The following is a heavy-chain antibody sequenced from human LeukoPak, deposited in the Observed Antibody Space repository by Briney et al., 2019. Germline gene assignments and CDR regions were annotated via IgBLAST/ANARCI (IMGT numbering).Heavy chain of an antibody. CDR1: GFTVSSNY. J-gene: IGHJ4*02. Sequence: HPGGSLRLSCAASGFTVSSNYMSWVRQAPGKGLEWVSVIYSGGGTYYADSVKDRFTISRDTSKNTLYLQTYSLRAEDTAVYYCARGTARAFDYWGQGTLVTVSS. CDR2: IYSGGGT. V-gene: IGHV3-53*01. D-gene: IGHD2-2*01. CDR3: ARGTARAFDY.